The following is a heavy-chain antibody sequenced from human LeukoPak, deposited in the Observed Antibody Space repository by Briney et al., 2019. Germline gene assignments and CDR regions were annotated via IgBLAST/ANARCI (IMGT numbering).Heavy chain of an antibody. J-gene: IGHJ4*02. D-gene: IGHD3-10*01. CDR1: GGSISNYY. CDR2: IYYSGST. CDR3: ARLGGGSGSYYKHLDY. V-gene: IGHV4-59*08. Sequence: SETLSLTCTVSGGSISNYYWSWIRQPPGKGLEWIGYIYYSGSTNYNPSLKSRVTISVDTSNNRFSLKLSSVTAADTAVYYCARLGGGSGSYYKHLDYWGQGTLVTVSS.